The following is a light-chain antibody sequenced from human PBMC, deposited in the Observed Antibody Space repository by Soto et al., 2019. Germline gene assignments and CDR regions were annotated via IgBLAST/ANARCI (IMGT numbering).Light chain of an antibody. Sequence: EIVLTQSPGTLSLSPGERATLSCRASQSVRGNYLAWYQQKPGQAPRLLISGASSRASGIPDRFSGSGSGTDFTLTISRLEPEDFAVYYCQHYNSYSEAFGQGTKVELK. CDR3: QHYNSYSEA. CDR1: QSVRGNY. J-gene: IGKJ1*01. CDR2: GAS. V-gene: IGKV3-20*01.